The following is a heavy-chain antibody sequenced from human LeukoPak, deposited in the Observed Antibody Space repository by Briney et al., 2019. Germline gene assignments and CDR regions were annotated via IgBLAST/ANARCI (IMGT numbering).Heavy chain of an antibody. D-gene: IGHD3-3*01. Sequence: GGSLRLXCAASGFTFSSYSMNWVRQAPGKGLGWVSSISSSSYIYYADSVKGRFTISRDNAKNSLYLQMNSLRAEDTAVYYCAILEWPRYYYYMDVWGKGTAVTVSS. V-gene: IGHV3-21*01. J-gene: IGHJ6*03. CDR1: GFTFSSYS. CDR3: AILEWPRYYYYMDV. CDR2: ISSSSYI.